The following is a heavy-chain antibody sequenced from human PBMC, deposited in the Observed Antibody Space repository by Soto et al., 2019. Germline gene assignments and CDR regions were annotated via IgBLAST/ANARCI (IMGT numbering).Heavy chain of an antibody. D-gene: IGHD3-3*01. J-gene: IGHJ3*02. Sequence: QVQLVQSGAEVKKPGASVKVSCKASGYTFTSYYMHWVRQAPGQGLEWMGIINPSGGSTSYAQKFQGRVTMTRDTSTSTVYMELSSLRSEDTAVYYCARDQYDFWSGYLLGAFDIWGKGTMVTVSS. CDR1: GYTFTSYY. CDR3: ARDQYDFWSGYLLGAFDI. CDR2: INPSGGST. V-gene: IGHV1-46*01.